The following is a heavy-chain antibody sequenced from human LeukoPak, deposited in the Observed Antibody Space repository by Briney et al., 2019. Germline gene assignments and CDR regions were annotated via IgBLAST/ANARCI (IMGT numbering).Heavy chain of an antibody. V-gene: IGHV3-7*01. CDR3: ASGETT. CDR2: IKQDGSEK. J-gene: IGHJ5*02. Sequence: GGSVRLSWAASGFTFSIYWMSWVRQAPGRGLEWVANIKQDGSEKYYVDSVKGRFTISRANAKNSLYLQMNSLRAEDTAVYYCASGETTWGQGTLVTVSS. D-gene: IGHD3-10*01. CDR1: GFTFSIYW.